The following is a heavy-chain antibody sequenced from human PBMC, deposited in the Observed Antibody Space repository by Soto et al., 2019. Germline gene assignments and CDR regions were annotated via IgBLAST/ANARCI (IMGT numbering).Heavy chain of an antibody. Sequence: PXGSLRLSCAASGFTFSSYAMSWVRQAPGKGLEWVSAIIGSGGSTYYADSVKGRFTISRDNSKNTLYLQMSSLRAEDTAVYYCAKENGDPPWIGYFDLWGRGTLVTVSS. J-gene: IGHJ2*01. V-gene: IGHV3-23*01. D-gene: IGHD2-21*02. CDR1: GFTFSSYA. CDR3: AKENGDPPWIGYFDL. CDR2: IIGSGGST.